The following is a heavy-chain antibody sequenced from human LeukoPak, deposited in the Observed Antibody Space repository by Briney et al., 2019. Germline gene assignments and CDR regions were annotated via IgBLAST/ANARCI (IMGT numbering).Heavy chain of an antibody. Sequence: SETLSLTCTVSGGSISSGDYYWSWIRQPPGKGLEWIGYIYYSGSTYYNPSLKSRVTISVDTSKNQFSLKLSSVTAADTAVYYCARHASGSYNNFQHWGQGTLVTVSS. CDR1: GGSISSGDYY. D-gene: IGHD1-26*01. J-gene: IGHJ1*01. CDR3: ARHASGSYNNFQH. V-gene: IGHV4-30-4*08. CDR2: IYYSGST.